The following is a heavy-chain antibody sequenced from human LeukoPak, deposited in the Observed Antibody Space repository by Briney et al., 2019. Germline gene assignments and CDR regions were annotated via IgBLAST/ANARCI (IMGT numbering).Heavy chain of an antibody. V-gene: IGHV3-30*02. Sequence: GGSLRLSCAASRFTFSHYGMHWVRKAPGKGLEWVAFIRYDGSNKYYADSVKGRFTISRDNSKSTLYLQMNSLTVADTAIYYCAKATGTLGQWGQGALVTVSS. J-gene: IGHJ4*02. CDR2: IRYDGSNK. CDR1: RFTFSHYG. D-gene: IGHD1-1*01. CDR3: AKATGTLGQ.